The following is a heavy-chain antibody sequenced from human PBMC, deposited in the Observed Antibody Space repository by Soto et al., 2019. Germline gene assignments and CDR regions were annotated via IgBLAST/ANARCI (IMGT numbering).Heavy chain of an antibody. CDR3: ARPIIAAAGRDY. V-gene: IGHV5-51*01. CDR2: IYPGDSDT. CDR1: GYSFTSYW. D-gene: IGHD6-13*01. J-gene: IGHJ4*02. Sequence: GESLTLSCKGSGYSFTSYWSGWVRQMPGKGLEWMGIIYPGDSDTRYSPSFQGQVTISADKSISTAYQQWSSLKASDTAMYYCARPIIAAAGRDYWGQGTLVTVSS.